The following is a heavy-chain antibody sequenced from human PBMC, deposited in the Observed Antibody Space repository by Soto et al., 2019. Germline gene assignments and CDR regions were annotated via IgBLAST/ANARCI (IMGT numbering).Heavy chain of an antibody. CDR3: ARGVVAGTEWFDP. CDR2: INAGNGNT. CDR1: RETFPIYA. D-gene: IGHD6-19*01. V-gene: IGHV1-3*01. J-gene: IGHJ5*02. Sequence: SAEVPRTSSRETFPIYAIHWARQAPGQRLEWMGWINAGNGNTKYSQKFQGRVTITRDTSASTAYMELSSLRSEDTAVYYCARGVVAGTEWFDPWGQGTLVTVSS.